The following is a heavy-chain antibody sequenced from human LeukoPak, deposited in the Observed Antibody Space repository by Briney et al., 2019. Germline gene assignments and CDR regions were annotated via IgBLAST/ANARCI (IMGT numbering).Heavy chain of an antibody. J-gene: IGHJ4*02. V-gene: IGHV4-31*03. CDR3: ASQTLGYCSGGSCSPDY. CDR1: GGPISSGGYY. D-gene: IGHD2-15*01. CDR2: IYYSGST. Sequence: SETLSLTCTVSGGPISSGGYYWSWIRQHPGKGLEWIGYIYYSGSTYYNPSLKSRVTISVDTSKNQFSLKLSSVTAADTAVYYCASQTLGYCSGGSCSPDYWGQGTLVTVSS.